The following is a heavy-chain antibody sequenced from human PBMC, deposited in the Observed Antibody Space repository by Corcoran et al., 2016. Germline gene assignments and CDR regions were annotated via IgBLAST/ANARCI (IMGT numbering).Heavy chain of an antibody. V-gene: IGHV4-39*07. CDR1: GGSISSSSYY. CDR2: IYYSGST. Sequence: QLQLQESGPGLVKPSETLSLTCTVSGGSISSSSYYWGWIRQPPGKGLEWIGSIYYSGSTYYNPSLKSRVTISVDTSKNQFSLKLSSVTAADTAVYYCARAPPLGRRWLQEIDYWGQGTLVTVSS. J-gene: IGHJ4*02. D-gene: IGHD5-12*01. CDR3: ARAPPLGRRWLQEIDY.